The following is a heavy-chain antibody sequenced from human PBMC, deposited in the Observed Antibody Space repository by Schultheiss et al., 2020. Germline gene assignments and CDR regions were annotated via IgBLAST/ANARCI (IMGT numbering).Heavy chain of an antibody. V-gene: IGHV3-23*01. Sequence: GGSLRLSCAASGFTLRGYAMSWVRQAPGKGLEWVSISGGSTYYADSVKGRFTISRDNSRSTLYLQMNSLKTEDTAVYYCTTDQGQWELLGFDYWGQGTLVTVSS. CDR1: GFTLRGYA. CDR2: SGGST. D-gene: IGHD1-26*01. J-gene: IGHJ4*02. CDR3: TTDQGQWELLGFDY.